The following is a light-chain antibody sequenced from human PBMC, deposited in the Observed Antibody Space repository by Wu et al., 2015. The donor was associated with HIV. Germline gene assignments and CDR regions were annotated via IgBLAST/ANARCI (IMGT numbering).Light chain of an antibody. CDR3: QQRSNWPRYS. V-gene: IGKV3D-20*02. CDR2: DAS. CDR1: QSVSSSY. J-gene: IGKJ2*03. Sequence: EIVLTQSPGTLSLSPGERATLSCRASQSVSSSYLAWYQQKPGQPPRLLIYDASNRATGIPARFSGSGSGTDFTLTISSLEPEDFAVYYCQQRSNWPRYSFGQGTKLEIK.